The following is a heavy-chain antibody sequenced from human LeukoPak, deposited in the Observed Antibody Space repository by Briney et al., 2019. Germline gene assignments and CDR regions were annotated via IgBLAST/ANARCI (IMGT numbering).Heavy chain of an antibody. CDR1: GYSFSGHG. J-gene: IGHJ6*02. CDR2: ISAYNGNT. Sequence: ASVKVSCKASGYSFSGHGIAWVRQAPGQGLEWMGWISAYNGNTKYAQNLQGRVTMTTDISTSTAYMELRSLRSDDTAVYYCARPGADCGSAGCYTYPYYGLDVWGQGTTVTVSS. D-gene: IGHD2-2*02. V-gene: IGHV1-18*01. CDR3: ARPGADCGSAGCYTYPYYGLDV.